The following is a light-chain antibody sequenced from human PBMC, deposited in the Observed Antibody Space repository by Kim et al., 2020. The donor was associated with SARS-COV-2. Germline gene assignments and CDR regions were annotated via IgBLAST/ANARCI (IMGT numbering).Light chain of an antibody. CDR1: RSATGDYMA. CDR2: AVS. J-gene: IGLJ3*02. V-gene: IGLV2-14*04. CDR3: SSYTRSGTLYVV. Sequence: SLRLSCARSRSATGDYMAAYWYQQHPSKAPKLLISAVSVRPPAISNRFSGSKSGTTASLTISRLQAEDEDDYYCSSYTRSGTLYVVFGGGTQLTVL.